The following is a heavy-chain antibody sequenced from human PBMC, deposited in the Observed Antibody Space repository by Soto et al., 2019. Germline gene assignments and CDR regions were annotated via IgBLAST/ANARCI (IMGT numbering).Heavy chain of an antibody. Sequence: APVEVSCKASGYTFTSYGISWVRQAPGQGLEWMGWISAYNGNTNYAQKLQGRVTMTTDTSTSTAYMELRSLRSDDTAVYYCARGRITIFGVVFKDFDYWGQGTLVTVSS. J-gene: IGHJ4*02. V-gene: IGHV1-18*01. CDR3: ARGRITIFGVVFKDFDY. CDR2: ISAYNGNT. CDR1: GYTFTSYG. D-gene: IGHD3-3*01.